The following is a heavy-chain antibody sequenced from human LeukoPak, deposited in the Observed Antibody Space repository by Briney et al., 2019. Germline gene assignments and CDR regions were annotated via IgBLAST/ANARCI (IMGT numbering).Heavy chain of an antibody. CDR2: INHDGNVN. V-gene: IGHV3-7*03. J-gene: IGHJ6*02. Sequence: GGSLRLSCAASGFTFSSYWMNWARQAPGKGLEWVASINHDGNVNYYVDSVKGRFTISRDNAKNSLYLQMSNFRAEDTAVYFCARGGGLEVWGQGATVTVSS. CDR1: GFTFSSYW. CDR3: ARGGGLEV. D-gene: IGHD3-16*01.